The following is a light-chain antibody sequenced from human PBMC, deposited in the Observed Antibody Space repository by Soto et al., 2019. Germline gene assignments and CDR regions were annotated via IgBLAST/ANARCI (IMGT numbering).Light chain of an antibody. CDR2: SSN. CDR3: AAWDDSLNGLYV. J-gene: IGLJ1*01. V-gene: IGLV1-44*01. Sequence: QSVLTQPPSASGTPGQRVTTSCSGSSSNIGRNPVNWYLQLPGTAPKLLIYSSNQRPSGVPDRFSGSKSGTSASLAISGLQSEDEADYYCAAWDDSLNGLYVFGTGTKVTVL. CDR1: SSNIGRNP.